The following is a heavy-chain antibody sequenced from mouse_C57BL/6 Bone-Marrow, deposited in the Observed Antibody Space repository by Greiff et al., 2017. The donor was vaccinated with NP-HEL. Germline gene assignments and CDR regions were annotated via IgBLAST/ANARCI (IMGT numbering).Heavy chain of an antibody. CDR1: GYTFTSYW. Sequence: QVQLQQPGAELVKPGASVKLSCKASGYTFTSYWMPWVKQRPGQGLEWIGMIHPNSGSTNYNEKFKSKATLTVDKSSSTAYMQLSSLTSEDSAVYYCARSHPFYDYDEESLYMDYWGQGTSVTVSS. J-gene: IGHJ4*01. CDR2: IHPNSGST. CDR3: ARSHPFYDYDEESLYMDY. D-gene: IGHD2-4*01. V-gene: IGHV1-64*01.